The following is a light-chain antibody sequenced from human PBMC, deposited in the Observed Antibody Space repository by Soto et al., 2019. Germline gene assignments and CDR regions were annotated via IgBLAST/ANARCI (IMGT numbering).Light chain of an antibody. CDR1: SSDVGGYNY. CDR2: DVS. CDR3: CSYAGSYTFVV. Sequence: QSVLTQPRSVSGSPGQSVTISCTGTSSDVGGYNYVFWYQHHPAKAPKLMIYDVSKRPSGVPNRFSGSKSGNSASLTISGLQADDEADYYCCSYAGSYTFVVFGGGTKVTVL. J-gene: IGLJ2*01. V-gene: IGLV2-11*01.